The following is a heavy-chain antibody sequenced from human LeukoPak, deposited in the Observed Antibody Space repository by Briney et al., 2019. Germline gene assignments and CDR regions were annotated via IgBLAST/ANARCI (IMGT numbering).Heavy chain of an antibody. J-gene: IGHJ3*02. D-gene: IGHD1-26*01. CDR2: INDSSSFK. Sequence: GGSLTLSCAGSGFTFSSYAMNWVRQPPGKGLEWISYINDSSSFKYYAAYVKGRFIICVDNSKNSLYLQMDSLRADETAVFYCANSSGSYLRSDAFDIWGQGTTVTVS. V-gene: IGHV3-48*01. CDR3: ANSSGSYLRSDAFDI. CDR1: GFTFSSYA.